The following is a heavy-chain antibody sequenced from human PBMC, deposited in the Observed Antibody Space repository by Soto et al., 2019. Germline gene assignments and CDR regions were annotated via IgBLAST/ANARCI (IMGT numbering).Heavy chain of an antibody. D-gene: IGHD3-9*01. J-gene: IGHJ4*02. CDR1: CYSFPSHG. V-gene: IGHV1-18*01. Sequence: ASVQVSCKASCYSFPSHGIIWVRQAPGQGLEWMGWISGDSGKTDYAQKFQGRVIMTRDTAATTAYMEMRSPRPDDTAVYFCARKDDILTGYYSFWGQGTLVTVSS. CDR3: ARKDDILTGYYSF. CDR2: ISGDSGKT.